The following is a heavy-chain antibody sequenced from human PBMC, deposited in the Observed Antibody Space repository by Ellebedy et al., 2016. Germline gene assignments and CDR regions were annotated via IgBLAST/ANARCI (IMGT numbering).Heavy chain of an antibody. V-gene: IGHV4-39*01. D-gene: IGHD3-10*01. J-gene: IGHJ6*02. CDR1: GGSISRSTYY. CDR3: ARHQPSYGSGSYYTNYYGMDV. CDR2: IYFSGST. Sequence: SETLSLTCTVSGGSISRSTYYWGWIRQPPGKGLEWIGSIYFSGSTYYNPSLKSLVTISVDTSKKQFSLRLSSVTAADTAVYYCARHQPSYGSGSYYTNYYGMDVWGQGTTVTVSS.